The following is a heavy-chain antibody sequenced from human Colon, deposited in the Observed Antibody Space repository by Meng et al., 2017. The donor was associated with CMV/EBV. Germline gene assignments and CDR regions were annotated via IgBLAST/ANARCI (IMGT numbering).Heavy chain of an antibody. CDR3: ARFFPYCSADNCYPYFDF. V-gene: IGHV1-8*01. Sequence: YTLTIYDINWVRQATGQGLEWMGWMNPNSGNTGYAQKFQGRVTMTRNTSINTAYMELSSLNFEDTAVYYCARFFPYCSADNCYPYFDFWGQGTLVTVSS. D-gene: IGHD2-15*01. CDR1: YTLTIYD. CDR2: MNPNSGNT. J-gene: IGHJ4*02.